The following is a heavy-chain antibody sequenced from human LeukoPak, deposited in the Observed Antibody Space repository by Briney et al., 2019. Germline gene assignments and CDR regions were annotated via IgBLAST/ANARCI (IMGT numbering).Heavy chain of an antibody. Sequence: ASVKVSCKASGYTFTGYYMHWVRQAPGQGLEWMGWINPNSGGTNYAQKFQGWVTMTRDTSISTAYMELSRLRSDDTAVYYCARAFEGEVATITWIFDYWGQGTLVTVSS. V-gene: IGHV1-2*04. J-gene: IGHJ4*02. CDR2: INPNSGGT. CDR1: GYTFTGYY. CDR3: ARAFEGEVATITWIFDY. D-gene: IGHD5-12*01.